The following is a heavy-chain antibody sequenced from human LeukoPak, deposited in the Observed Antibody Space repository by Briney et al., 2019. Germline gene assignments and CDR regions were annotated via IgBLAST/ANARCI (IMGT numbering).Heavy chain of an antibody. V-gene: IGHV3-7*01. Sequence: HTGGSLRLSCAASGFTFSSYWMSWVRQAPGKGLEWVANIKQDGSEKYYVDSVKGRFTISRDNAKNSLYLQMNSLRAEDTAVYYCARASGATYSSGWDFDYWGQGTLVTVSS. CDR2: IKQDGSEK. CDR1: GFTFSSYW. D-gene: IGHD6-19*01. J-gene: IGHJ4*02. CDR3: ARASGATYSSGWDFDY.